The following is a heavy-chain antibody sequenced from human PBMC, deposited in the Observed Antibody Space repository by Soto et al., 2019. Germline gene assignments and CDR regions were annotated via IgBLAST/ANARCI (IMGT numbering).Heavy chain of an antibody. Sequence: WSLRLSCSASVFTFSSYAMSWVRQAPGKGLEWVSAISGSGGSTYYADSVKGRFTISRDNSKNTLYLQMNSLRAEDTAVYYCAKDSSSTGMDVWGQGTTVTVSS. J-gene: IGHJ6*02. CDR1: VFTFSSYA. D-gene: IGHD6-6*01. CDR2: ISGSGGST. V-gene: IGHV3-23*01. CDR3: AKDSSSTGMDV.